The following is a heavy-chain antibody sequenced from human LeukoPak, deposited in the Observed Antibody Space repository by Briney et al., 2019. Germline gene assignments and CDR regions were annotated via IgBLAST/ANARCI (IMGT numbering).Heavy chain of an antibody. V-gene: IGHV3-7*05. CDR1: GFTLSSYW. J-gene: IGHJ4*02. CDR2: IRQDGLDK. CDR3: ARGGTIHWVEDY. Sequence: GGSLRLSCAASGFTLSSYWMTWVRQAPGKGLEWVANIRQDGLDKSYVDSVKGRFTVSRDNGKNSLYLQMNSLRAEDTAVYYCARGGTIHWVEDYWGQGTLVTVSS. D-gene: IGHD2-21*01.